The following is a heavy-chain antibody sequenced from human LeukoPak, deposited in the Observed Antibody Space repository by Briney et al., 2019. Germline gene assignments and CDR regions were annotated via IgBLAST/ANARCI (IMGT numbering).Heavy chain of an antibody. V-gene: IGHV4-30-2*01. CDR3: ARGDYGVFFDY. Sequence: PSETLSLTCTVSGGSISSGGYPWSWIRQPPGKGLEWIGYIYHSGSTYYNPSLKSRVTISVDRSKNQFSLKLSSVTAADTAVYYCARGDYGVFFDYWGQGTLVTVSS. CDR2: IYHSGST. J-gene: IGHJ4*02. CDR1: GGSISSGGYP. D-gene: IGHD4-17*01.